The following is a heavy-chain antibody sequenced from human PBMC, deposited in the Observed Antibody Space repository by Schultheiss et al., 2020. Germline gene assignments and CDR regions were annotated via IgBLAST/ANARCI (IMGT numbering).Heavy chain of an antibody. J-gene: IGHJ4*02. Sequence: SVKVSCKASGGTFSSYAISWVRQAPGQGLEWMGGIIPIFGTANYAQKFQGRVTITADESTSTAYMELSSLRSEDAAVYYCARDPGNTRIFDYWGQGTLVTVSS. CDR2: IIPIFGTA. CDR3: ARDPGNTRIFDY. V-gene: IGHV1-69*13. D-gene: IGHD3-22*01. CDR1: GGTFSSYA.